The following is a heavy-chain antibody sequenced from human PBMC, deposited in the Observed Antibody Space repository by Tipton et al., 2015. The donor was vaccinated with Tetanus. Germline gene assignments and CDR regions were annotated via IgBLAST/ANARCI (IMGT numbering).Heavy chain of an antibody. J-gene: IGHJ6*02. Sequence: TLSLTCTVSGGSIRGGTFYWGWIRQPPGKGLEWIGYIYYSGSTYYNPSLKSRVNMSVDSSKNQFSLRLSSVTAADTAVYYCARDPFRGGLDVWGQGTTVTVSS. CDR1: GGSIRGGTFY. CDR3: ARDPFRGGLDV. D-gene: IGHD3-16*01. CDR2: IYYSGST. V-gene: IGHV4-31*03.